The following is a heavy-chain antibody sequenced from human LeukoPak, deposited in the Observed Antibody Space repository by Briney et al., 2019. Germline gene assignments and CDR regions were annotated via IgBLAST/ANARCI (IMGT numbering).Heavy chain of an antibody. CDR2: IGTTDSPI. D-gene: IGHD3-10*01. J-gene: IGHJ4*02. CDR1: RFTFSDYY. Sequence: GESLRLSCAASRFTFSDYYMSWIRQAPGKGLEWISYIGTTDSPIYYADSVKGRFTISRDNAKNSLYLQMNSLRAEDTAVYYCARRPYGSGSYYHFDYWGQGTLVTVSS. CDR3: ARRPYGSGSYYHFDY. V-gene: IGHV3-11*04.